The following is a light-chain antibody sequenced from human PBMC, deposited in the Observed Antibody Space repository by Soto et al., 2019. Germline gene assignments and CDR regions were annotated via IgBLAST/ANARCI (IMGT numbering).Light chain of an antibody. CDR2: GVS. CDR3: QQYNNWPIT. J-gene: IGKJ5*01. V-gene: IGKV3-15*01. CDR1: QSVSSN. Sequence: EIVMTQSPATLSVSPGERATLSCRASQSVSSNLAWYQQKPGQAPRLLIYGVSTRATGIPARFSGSGSGTELTLTISSLQSEDFAVYYCQQYNNWPITFGQGTRLEIK.